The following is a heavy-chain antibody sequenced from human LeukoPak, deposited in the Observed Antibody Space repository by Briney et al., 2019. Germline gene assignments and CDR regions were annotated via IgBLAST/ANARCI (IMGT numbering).Heavy chain of an antibody. D-gene: IGHD3-3*01. V-gene: IGHV3-23*01. Sequence: PGGSLRLSCAASGFTFSSYAMSWVRQAPGKGLEWVSAIRGSGGSTYYADSVKGRFTISRDNSKNTLYLQMNSLRAEDTAVYYCAKRAYYDFWSGYYSLQEPPPHDDYWGQGTLVTVSS. CDR2: IRGSGGST. CDR1: GFTFSSYA. J-gene: IGHJ4*02. CDR3: AKRAYYDFWSGYYSLQEPPPHDDY.